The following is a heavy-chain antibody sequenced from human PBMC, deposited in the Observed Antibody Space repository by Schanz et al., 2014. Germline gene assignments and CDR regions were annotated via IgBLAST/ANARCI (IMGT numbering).Heavy chain of an antibody. CDR2: IYYNGTNK. CDR3: AKEWNRRGGQTNFYYYYGMDV. J-gene: IGHJ6*02. CDR1: GFNFSNYD. Sequence: QVQLVESGGGVVQPGRSLRLSCAASGFNFSNYDIHWVRQAPGKGLEWVALIYYNGTNKYYADSVKGRFTISRDNSQNTRYLQMNPLRTEATAVYYCAKEWNRRGGQTNFYYYYGMDVWGQGTTVTVSS. V-gene: IGHV3-30*18. D-gene: IGHD1-1*01.